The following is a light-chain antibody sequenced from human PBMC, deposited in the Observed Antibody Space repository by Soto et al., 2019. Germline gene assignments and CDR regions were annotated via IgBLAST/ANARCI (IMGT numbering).Light chain of an antibody. Sequence: EIVLTQSPDTLSLSPGETATLSCRASQSVYNRYLAWYQQKPGQAPRLLIYGASFRDTGTPDRFSGSGSGSDFTLTISRLELEDFGVYYCQQYSGSLPYTFGQGTKLEIK. V-gene: IGKV3-20*01. CDR2: GAS. CDR1: QSVYNRY. J-gene: IGKJ2*01. CDR3: QQYSGSLPYT.